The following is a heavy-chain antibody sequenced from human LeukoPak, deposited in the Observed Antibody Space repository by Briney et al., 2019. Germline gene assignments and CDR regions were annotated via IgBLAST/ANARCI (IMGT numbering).Heavy chain of an antibody. CDR3: ARESGSYCFDY. CDR1: GFTFSSYA. Sequence: GGSLRLSCAASGFTFSSYAMHWVRQAPGKGLEWVAVISYDGSNKYYADSVKGRFTISRDNSKNTLYLQMNSLRAEDMAVYYCARESGSYCFDYWGQGTLVTVSS. J-gene: IGHJ4*02. CDR2: ISYDGSNK. D-gene: IGHD1-26*01. V-gene: IGHV3-30*04.